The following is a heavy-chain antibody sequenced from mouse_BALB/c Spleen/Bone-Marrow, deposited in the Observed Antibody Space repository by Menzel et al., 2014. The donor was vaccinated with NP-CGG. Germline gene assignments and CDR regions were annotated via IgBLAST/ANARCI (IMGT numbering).Heavy chain of an antibody. CDR1: GYTFTDYN. CDR3: ARKVRRYFDV. D-gene: IGHD2-14*01. V-gene: IGHV1-18*01. J-gene: IGHJ1*01. CDR2: INPNYNTT. Sequence: EVQLQQSGAELVKPGASVKISCKASGYTFTDYNMDWVKQSHGKSLEWIGDINPNYNTTNYNQRFKGKATLTVDKSSNTAYMELRSLTSEDTAVYYCARKVRRYFDVWGAETTVTVSS.